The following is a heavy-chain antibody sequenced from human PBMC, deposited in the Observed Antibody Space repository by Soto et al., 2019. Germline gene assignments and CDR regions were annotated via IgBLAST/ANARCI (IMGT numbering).Heavy chain of an antibody. D-gene: IGHD3-3*01. CDR2: ISYVGSNK. V-gene: IGHV3-30-3*01. CDR1: GFTFSSYA. J-gene: IGHJ4*02. CDR3: ARHKRDLRFLEWSYYFDY. Sequence: GSLRLSCAASGFTFSSYAMHWVRQAPSKGLEWVAVISYVGSNKYYADSVKGRFSISRDNSKNTLYLQMNSLRAEDTAVYYCARHKRDLRFLEWSYYFDYWGQGTLVTVSS.